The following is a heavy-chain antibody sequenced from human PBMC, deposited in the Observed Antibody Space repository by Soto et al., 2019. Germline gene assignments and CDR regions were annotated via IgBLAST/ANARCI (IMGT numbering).Heavy chain of an antibody. J-gene: IGHJ6*03. V-gene: IGHV4-39*01. CDR1: DGPSSSIGYR. D-gene: IGHD3-10*01. CDR2: IYYSGST. CDR3: ARQTPEATTVREVIPPFAPPMDV. Sequence: PLETQSLTCTVVDGPSSSIGYRWGWNRKPPGKGLEWIGSIYYSGSTYYNPSLKSRVTISVDTSKNQFSLKLSSVTAADTAVYYCARQTPEATTVREVIPPFAPPMDVWGKGTTVTVSS.